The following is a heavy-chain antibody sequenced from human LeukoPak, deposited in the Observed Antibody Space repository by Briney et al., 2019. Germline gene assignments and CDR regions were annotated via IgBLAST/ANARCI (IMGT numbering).Heavy chain of an antibody. CDR3: ARDEEGYGYHH. Sequence: PGGSLRLSCAASGFTFSSYEMNWVRQAPGKGLEWVSYISSSGSIISYADSVKGRFTISRDNAENSLYLQMNSLRAEDTAVYYCARDEEGYGYHHWGQGTLVTVSS. J-gene: IGHJ4*02. CDR2: ISSSGSII. CDR1: GFTFSSYE. D-gene: IGHD5-18*01. V-gene: IGHV3-48*03.